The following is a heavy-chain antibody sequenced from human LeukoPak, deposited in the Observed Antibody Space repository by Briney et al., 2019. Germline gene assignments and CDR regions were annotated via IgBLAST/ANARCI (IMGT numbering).Heavy chain of an antibody. Sequence: GGSLRLSCAASGFTFDDYAMHWVRQAPGKGLEWVSGISWNSGSIGYADSVKGRFTISRDNAKNSLYLQMNSLRAEDTALYYCAKDISHGTTGGFDYWGQGTLVTVSS. CDR1: GFTFDDYA. V-gene: IGHV3-9*01. CDR3: AKDISHGTTGGFDY. CDR2: ISWNSGSI. D-gene: IGHD1-1*01. J-gene: IGHJ4*02.